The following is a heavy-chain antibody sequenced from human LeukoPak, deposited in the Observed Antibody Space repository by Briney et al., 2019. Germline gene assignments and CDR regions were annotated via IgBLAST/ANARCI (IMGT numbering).Heavy chain of an antibody. Sequence: ASVKVSCKASGYTFSDYAMHWVRQAPGQRFEWMGWIDAGNGDTRYSQKFQGRVTITRDTSASTAYMELSSLRSEDTAVYYCARMEYQLLYDWFDPWGQGTLVTVSS. D-gene: IGHD2-2*02. CDR3: ARMEYQLLYDWFDP. J-gene: IGHJ5*02. CDR2: IDAGNGDT. CDR1: GYTFSDYA. V-gene: IGHV1-3*01.